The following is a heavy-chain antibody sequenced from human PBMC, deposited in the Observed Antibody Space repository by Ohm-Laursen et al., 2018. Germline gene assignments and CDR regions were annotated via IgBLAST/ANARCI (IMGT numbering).Heavy chain of an antibody. J-gene: IGHJ4*02. CDR3: AKGARQWLDSCFDY. Sequence: RSLRLSCTASGFTFDAYAMHWVRHAPGKGLEWVSGITWNSGSIGYADSVKGRFTISRDNAKNSLYLQMNSLRAEDTALYYCAKGARQWLDSCFDYWGQGTLVTVSS. V-gene: IGHV3-9*01. D-gene: IGHD6-19*01. CDR2: ITWNSGSI. CDR1: GFTFDAYA.